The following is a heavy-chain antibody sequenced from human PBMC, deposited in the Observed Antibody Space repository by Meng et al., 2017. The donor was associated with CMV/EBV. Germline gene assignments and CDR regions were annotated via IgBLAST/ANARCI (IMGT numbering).Heavy chain of an antibody. CDR2: FDPEDGET. CDR1: GYTLTELS. D-gene: IGHD3-3*01. V-gene: IGHV1-24*01. CDR3: ATVSVGLRFLEWLFAYGMDV. J-gene: IGHJ6*02. Sequence: ASVKVSCKVSGYTLTELSMHWVRQAPGKGLEWMGGFDPEDGETIYAQKFQGRVTMTEDTSTDTAYMELSSLRSEDTAVYYCATVSVGLRFLEWLFAYGMDVWGQGTTVTVSS.